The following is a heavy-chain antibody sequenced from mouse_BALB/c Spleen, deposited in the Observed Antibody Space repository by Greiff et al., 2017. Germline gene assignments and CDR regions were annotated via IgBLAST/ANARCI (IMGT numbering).Heavy chain of an antibody. Sequence: VKVVESGAELVRPGTSVKISCKASGYTFTNYWLGWVKQRPGHGLEWIGDIYPGGGYTNYNEKFKGKATLTADTSSSTAYMQLSSLTSEDSAVYICARSPAFDYWGQGTTLTVSS. J-gene: IGHJ2*01. CDR3: ARSPAFDY. CDR2: IYPGGGYT. CDR1: GYTFTNYW. V-gene: IGHV1-63*02.